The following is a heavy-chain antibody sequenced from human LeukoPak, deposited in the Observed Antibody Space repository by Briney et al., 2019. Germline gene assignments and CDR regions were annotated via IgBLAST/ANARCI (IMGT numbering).Heavy chain of an antibody. CDR2: IKEDGSEK. CDR1: GFTFSSYW. V-gene: IGHV3-7*01. D-gene: IGHD3-22*01. CDR3: ERIVRGIVMPQNAFDI. J-gene: IGHJ3*02. Sequence: PGGSLRLSCAASGFTFSSYWMSWVRQAPRKGLEWVANIKEDGSEKYFVDSVEGRFTISRDNAKNSLYLQMNSLRAEDTAVYYCERIVRGIVMPQNAFDIWGQGAMVTVSS.